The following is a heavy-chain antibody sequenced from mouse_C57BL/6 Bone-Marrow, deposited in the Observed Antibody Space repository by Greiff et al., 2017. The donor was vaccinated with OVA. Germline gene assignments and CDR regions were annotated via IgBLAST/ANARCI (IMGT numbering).Heavy chain of an antibody. J-gene: IGHJ3*01. Sequence: QVQLQQPGTELVKPGASVKLSCTASGYTFTSYWMHWVQQGPGQGLEWIGNINPSNGGTNSNEKFKGKATLTVDKSSSTAYMQLSSLTSEVSAVYCCARDYDMWFADWGPGTLVTVSA. CDR2: INPSNGGT. V-gene: IGHV1-53*01. CDR1: GYTFTSYW. CDR3: ARDYDMWFAD. D-gene: IGHD2-4*01.